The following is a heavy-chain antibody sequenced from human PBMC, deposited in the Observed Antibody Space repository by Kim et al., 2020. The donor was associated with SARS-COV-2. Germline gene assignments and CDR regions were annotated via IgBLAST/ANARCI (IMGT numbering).Heavy chain of an antibody. CDR3: ARVRESSSSQNYYYYYGMDV. D-gene: IGHD6-6*01. J-gene: IGHJ6*02. CDR2: IKQDGSEK. Sequence: GGSLRLSCAASGFTFSSYWMSWVRQAPGKGLEWVANIKQDGSEKYYVDSVKGRFTISRDNAKNSLYLQMNSLRAEDTAVYYCARVRESSSSQNYYYYYGMDVWGQGTTVTVSS. V-gene: IGHV3-7*03. CDR1: GFTFSSYW.